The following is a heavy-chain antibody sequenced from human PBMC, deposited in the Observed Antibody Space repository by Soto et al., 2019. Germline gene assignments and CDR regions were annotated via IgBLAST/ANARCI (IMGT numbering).Heavy chain of an antibody. J-gene: IGHJ4*02. V-gene: IGHV1-18*01. D-gene: IGHD6-13*01. CDR2: ISAYNGNT. CDR1: GYTFTSYG. Sequence: ASVKVSCKASGYTFTSYGISWVRQAPGQGLEWMGWISAYNGNTNYAQKLQGRVTMTTDTSTSTAYMELRSLRSDDTAVYYCARDSTPSGQQLDTFDYWGQGTLVTVSS. CDR3: ARDSTPSGQQLDTFDY.